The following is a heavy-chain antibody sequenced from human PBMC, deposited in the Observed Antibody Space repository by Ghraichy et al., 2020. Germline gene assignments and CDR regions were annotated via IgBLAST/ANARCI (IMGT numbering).Heavy chain of an antibody. CDR1: GFTFSSYA. CDR2: ISGSGSSK. Sequence: GGSLRLSCAASGFTFSSYAMSWVRQAPGKGLEWVSAISGSGSSKYYADSVKGRFTISRDNSKNTLYLQMNSLRAEDTAVYYCAKGDSSSWRPGCFDYWGQGTLVTVSS. D-gene: IGHD6-13*01. CDR3: AKGDSSSWRPGCFDY. J-gene: IGHJ4*02. V-gene: IGHV3-23*01.